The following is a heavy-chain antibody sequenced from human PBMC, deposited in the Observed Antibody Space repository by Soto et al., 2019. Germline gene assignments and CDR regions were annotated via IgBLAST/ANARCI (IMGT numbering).Heavy chain of an antibody. D-gene: IGHD2-8*01. Sequence: QVQLVQSGAEVKKPGSSVKVSCKASGGTFSSYAISWVRQAPGQGLEWMGGIIPIFGTANYAQKFQGRVTITADESTSTAYMELSSLRSEDTVVYYCAREELMVYATITGSYDYWGQGTLVTVSS. CDR2: IIPIFGTA. CDR1: GGTFSSYA. CDR3: AREELMVYATITGSYDY. J-gene: IGHJ4*02. V-gene: IGHV1-69*01.